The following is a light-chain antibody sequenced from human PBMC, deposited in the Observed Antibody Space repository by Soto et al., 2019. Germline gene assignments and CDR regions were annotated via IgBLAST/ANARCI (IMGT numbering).Light chain of an antibody. CDR3: QQYDHLPLT. J-gene: IGKJ5*01. CDR1: QAMSNY. CDR2: EAS. Sequence: DIQMTQSPPSLSASVGDRVTITCQASQAMSNYLTWYHQQPGKAPKLLIYEASNLESGVPSRLSGSGFGTHFTLTITNLQPEDVGVYFCQQYDHLPLTFGQGTRLEI. V-gene: IGKV1-33*01.